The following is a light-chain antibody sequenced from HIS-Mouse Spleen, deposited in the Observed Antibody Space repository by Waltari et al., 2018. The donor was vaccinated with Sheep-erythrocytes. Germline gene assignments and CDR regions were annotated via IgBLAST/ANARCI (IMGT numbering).Light chain of an antibody. J-gene: IGLJ3*02. CDR2: EGS. CDR3: CSYAGSSTPWV. CDR1: SSDVGSYYL. Sequence: QSALTQPASVSGSPGQSITISCTGTSSDVGSYYLVSWYQLHPGKAPKLMIYEGSKRPSGVYNSFAGSKSGNTASLTISGLQAEDEADYYCCSYAGSSTPWVFGGGTKLTVL. V-gene: IGLV2-23*01.